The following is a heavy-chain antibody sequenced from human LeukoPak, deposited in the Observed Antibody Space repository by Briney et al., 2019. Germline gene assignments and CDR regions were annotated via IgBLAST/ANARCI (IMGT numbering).Heavy chain of an antibody. CDR2: IKQDGSEK. Sequence: GGSLRLSCAASGFTFSSYWMSWVRQAPGKGLEWVANIKQDGSEKYYVDSVKGRFTISRDNAKNSLYLQMNSLRAEDTAVYYCARERYYDFWSGSAAAWGKGTTVTVPS. D-gene: IGHD3-3*01. V-gene: IGHV3-7*01. CDR3: ARERYYDFWSGSAAA. CDR1: GFTFSSYW. J-gene: IGHJ6*04.